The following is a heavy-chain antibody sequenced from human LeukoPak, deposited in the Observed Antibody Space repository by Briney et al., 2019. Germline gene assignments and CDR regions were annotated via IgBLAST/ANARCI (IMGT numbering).Heavy chain of an antibody. CDR3: ARDGPAYTSRWYDYYYGLDV. CDR1: GGSISSGGYY. CDR2: IYHSGST. V-gene: IGHV4-61*08. J-gene: IGHJ6*02. Sequence: SETLSPTCTVSGGSISSGGYYWSWIRQHPGKGLEWIGHIYHSGSTNYNPSLKSRVTISVDTSKNQFSLKLTSVTSADTAVYYCARDGPAYTSRWYDYYYGLDVWGQGTTVTVSS. D-gene: IGHD2-2*01.